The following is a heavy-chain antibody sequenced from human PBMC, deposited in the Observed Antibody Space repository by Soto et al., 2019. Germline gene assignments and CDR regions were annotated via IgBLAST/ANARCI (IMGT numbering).Heavy chain of an antibody. J-gene: IGHJ3*02. D-gene: IGHD6-19*01. CDR1: GGTFSSYA. CDR3: TRESRDSSGWYGAFDI. V-gene: IGHV1-69*06. Sequence: QVQLVQSGAEVKKPGSSVKVSCKASGGTFSSYAISWVRQAPGQGLEWMGGIIPIFGTANYAQKFQGRVTITADKSTSTAYMELSSLRSEDTAVYYCTRESRDSSGWYGAFDIWGQGTMVTVSS. CDR2: IIPIFGTA.